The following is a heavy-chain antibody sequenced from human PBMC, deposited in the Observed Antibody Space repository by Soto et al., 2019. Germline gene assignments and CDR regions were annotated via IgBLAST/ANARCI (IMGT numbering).Heavy chain of an antibody. J-gene: IGHJ2*01. V-gene: IGHV3-23*01. Sequence: EVQLLESGGDLVQPGGSLRLSCAASGFTFSTYAMSWVRQAPGKGLEWVSAISGSAGKTYYADSVKGRFTISRDNSKNTLYLQMNSLSADDTAVYYCAKEPRSNGYFDLWGRGTLVTVSS. CDR1: GFTFSTYA. CDR3: AKEPRSNGYFDL. D-gene: IGHD3-16*01. CDR2: ISGSAGKT.